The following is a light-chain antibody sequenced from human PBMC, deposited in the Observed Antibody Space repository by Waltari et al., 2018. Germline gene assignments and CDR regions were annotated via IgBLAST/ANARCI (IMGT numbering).Light chain of an antibody. CDR2: DVS. J-gene: IGLJ2*01. CDR1: SSDVGGSNH. Sequence: QSALTQPASVSGSPGQSITISCTGTSSDVGGSNHVSWYQQHPGKAPKLMIYDVSNRPSGVSNRFSGSKSGNTASLTISGLQAEDEADYYCSSYTSSSTYVVFGGGTKLTVL. CDR3: SSYTSSSTYVV. V-gene: IGLV2-14*03.